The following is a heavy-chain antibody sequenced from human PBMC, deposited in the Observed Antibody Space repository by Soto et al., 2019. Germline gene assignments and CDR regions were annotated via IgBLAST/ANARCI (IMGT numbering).Heavy chain of an antibody. CDR2: IGVSGDTT. J-gene: IGHJ4*02. Sequence: EVQLLESGGGLVQPGGSLRLSCAASGFTFSSYAMSWVRQAPGKGLEWVSAIGVSGDTTYYADSVKGRFTISRNNSKNTLYRQMGSRRAEEAAVYYCAKVRRFGELRSLYWGQGTRVTVSS. V-gene: IGHV3-23*01. CDR1: GFTFSSYA. D-gene: IGHD3-10*01. CDR3: AKVRRFGELRSLY.